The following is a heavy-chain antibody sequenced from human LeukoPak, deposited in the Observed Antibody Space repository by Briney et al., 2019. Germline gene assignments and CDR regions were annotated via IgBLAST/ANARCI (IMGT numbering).Heavy chain of an antibody. Sequence: QPGGSLRLSCAASGFTFSSYSMNWVRQAPGKGLEWVSYISSSSSTIYYADSVKGRFTISRDNAKNSLYLQMNSLRAEDTAVYYCVRDPQWELPRRFDYWGQGTLVTVSS. J-gene: IGHJ4*02. CDR1: GFTFSSYS. V-gene: IGHV3-48*01. D-gene: IGHD1-26*01. CDR2: ISSSSSTI. CDR3: VRDPQWELPRRFDY.